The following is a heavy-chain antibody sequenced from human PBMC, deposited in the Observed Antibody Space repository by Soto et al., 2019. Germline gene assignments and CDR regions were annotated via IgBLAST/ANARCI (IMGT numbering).Heavy chain of an antibody. D-gene: IGHD6-13*01. CDR1: GFTFSSYA. V-gene: IGHV3-23*01. CDR2: ISGSGGST. Sequence: GGSLRLSCAASGFTFSSYAMSWVRRAPGKGLEWVSAISGSGGSTYYADSVKGRFTISRDNSKNTLYLQMNSLRAEDTAVYYCANRIAAAGSTDGYWGQGTLVTVSS. CDR3: ANRIAAAGSTDGY. J-gene: IGHJ4*02.